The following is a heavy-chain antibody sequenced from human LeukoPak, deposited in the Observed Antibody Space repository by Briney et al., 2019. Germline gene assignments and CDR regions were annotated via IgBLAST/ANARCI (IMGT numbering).Heavy chain of an antibody. D-gene: IGHD6-13*01. CDR1: GFTFSNHG. V-gene: IGHV3-30*02. CDR2: VGYDETNK. J-gene: IGHJ4*02. Sequence: GGSLRLSCAASGFTFSNHGMHWVRQAPGKGLEWVAFVGYDETNKYYADSVKCRFTISRDNSRNTLYLQMNNLRADETAVYYCAKDLGKYSTSWSDYWGQGTLVIVSS. CDR3: AKDLGKYSTSWSDY.